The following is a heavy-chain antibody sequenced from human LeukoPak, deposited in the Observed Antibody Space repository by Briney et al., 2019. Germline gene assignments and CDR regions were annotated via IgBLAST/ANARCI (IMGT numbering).Heavy chain of an antibody. Sequence: GASVKVSCKASGYTFTGYYMHWVRQAPGQGLEWMGWINPNSGGTNYAQKFQGRVTMTRDTSISTAYMELSRLRSDDTAVYYCARVFYSIGIQTGYHYWGQGTLVTVSS. CDR2: INPNSGGT. D-gene: IGHD3-9*01. J-gene: IGHJ4*02. CDR3: ARVFYSIGIQTGYHY. CDR1: GYTFTGYY. V-gene: IGHV1-2*02.